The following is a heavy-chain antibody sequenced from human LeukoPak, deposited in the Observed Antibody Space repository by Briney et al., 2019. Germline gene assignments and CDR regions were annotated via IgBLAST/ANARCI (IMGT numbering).Heavy chain of an antibody. CDR1: GGSISSYY. Sequence: SETLSLTCTVSGGSISSYYWSWIRQSAGKGLEWIGRIYASGTTRYNPSLNSRVTMSVDTSKNQFSLKLNSVTAADTAVYFCARGLAAAYDYNWFDPWGQGTLVTVSS. CDR3: ARGLAAAYDYNWFDP. D-gene: IGHD5-12*01. V-gene: IGHV4-4*07. CDR2: IYASGTT. J-gene: IGHJ5*02.